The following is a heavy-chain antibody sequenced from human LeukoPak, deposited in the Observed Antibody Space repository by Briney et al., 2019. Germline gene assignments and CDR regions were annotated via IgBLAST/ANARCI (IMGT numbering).Heavy chain of an antibody. CDR3: AKDLQRYSGSYYNY. J-gene: IGHJ4*02. CDR2: ISGSGGRT. D-gene: IGHD1-26*01. CDR1: GFTFSSYG. Sequence: GGTLRLSCAASGFTFSSYGMSWVRQAPGKGLEWVSAISGSGGRTYYADSVKGRFTISRDNSKNTLYLQMNSLRAEDTAVYYCAKDLQRYSGSYYNYWGQGTLVTVSS. V-gene: IGHV3-23*01.